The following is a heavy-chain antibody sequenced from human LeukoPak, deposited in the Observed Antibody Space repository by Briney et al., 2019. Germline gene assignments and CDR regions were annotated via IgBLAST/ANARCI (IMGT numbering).Heavy chain of an antibody. D-gene: IGHD2-15*01. Sequence: SETLSLTCDVSGYSISSGYYCGWFPQPPGRGLEWFATIFHSGSTYYNPSLQSRVTMSVDTSKNQCSLKPSSVTATDTAVYYCARLSNAAHAASWGQGALVTVSS. V-gene: IGHV4-38-2*01. CDR3: ARLSNAAHAAS. CDR2: IFHSGST. J-gene: IGHJ5*02. CDR1: GYSISSGYY.